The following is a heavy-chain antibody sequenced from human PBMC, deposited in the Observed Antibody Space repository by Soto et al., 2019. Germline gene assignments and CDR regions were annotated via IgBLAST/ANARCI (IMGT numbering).Heavy chain of an antibody. CDR3: ARGRPVYYYGSGRTIYYYYGMDV. CDR1: GGTINSGDYY. J-gene: IGHJ6*02. CDR2: INHSGST. D-gene: IGHD3-10*01. Sequence: PSETLSLTCSVSGGTINSGDYYWSWIRQPPGKGLEWIGEINHSGSTNYNPSLKSRVTISVDTSKNQFSLKLSSVTAADTAVYYCARGRPVYYYGSGRTIYYYYGMDVWGQGTTVTVSS. V-gene: IGHV4-34*01.